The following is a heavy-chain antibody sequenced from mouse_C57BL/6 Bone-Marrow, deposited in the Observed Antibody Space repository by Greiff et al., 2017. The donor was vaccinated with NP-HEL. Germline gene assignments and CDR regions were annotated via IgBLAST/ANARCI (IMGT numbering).Heavy chain of an antibody. J-gene: IGHJ1*03. Sequence: QVQLQQPGAELVKPGASVKMSCKASGYTFTSYWITWVKQRPGQGLEWIGDIYPGSGSTNYNEKFKSKATLTVDTSSSTAYMQLSSLTSEDSAVYYCARWALLTTVVAHWYFDVWGTGTTVTVSS. CDR2: IYPGSGST. CDR3: ARWALLTTVVAHWYFDV. CDR1: GYTFTSYW. D-gene: IGHD1-1*01. V-gene: IGHV1-55*01.